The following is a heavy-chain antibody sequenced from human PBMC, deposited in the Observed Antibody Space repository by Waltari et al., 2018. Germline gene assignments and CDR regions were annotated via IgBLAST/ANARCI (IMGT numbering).Heavy chain of an antibody. CDR3: ARHPEQLVGYWYFDL. Sequence: QVQLQESGPGLVKPSETLSLTCDVSGYSISSGYYWGWIRQPPGKGLEWIGSIYHSGSTHQNPSLKSRLTISLDTSKNQFSLKLSSVTAADTAVFYCARHPEQLVGYWYFDLWGRGTLVTVSS. D-gene: IGHD6-6*01. V-gene: IGHV4-38-2*01. CDR2: IYHSGST. J-gene: IGHJ2*01. CDR1: GYSISSGYY.